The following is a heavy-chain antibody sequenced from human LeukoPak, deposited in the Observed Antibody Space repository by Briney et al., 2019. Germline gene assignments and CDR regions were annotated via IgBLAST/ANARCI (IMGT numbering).Heavy chain of an antibody. D-gene: IGHD6-19*01. J-gene: IGHJ4*02. Sequence: GASVKVSCKAYGYTFMSHGISWVRQAPGQGLEWMGWINGYNGNTNYAQKLQGRVSMTTDTSTNTAYMELRSLRSDDTAEYYCAREGAGSGWPDYWGQGTLVTVSS. V-gene: IGHV1-18*01. CDR1: GYTFMSHG. CDR3: AREGAGSGWPDY. CDR2: INGYNGNT.